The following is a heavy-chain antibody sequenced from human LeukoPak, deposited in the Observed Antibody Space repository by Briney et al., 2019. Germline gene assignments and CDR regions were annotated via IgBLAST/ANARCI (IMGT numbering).Heavy chain of an antibody. CDR2: IKEDGTET. J-gene: IGHJ4*02. Sequence: GGSLRLSCAASGFMFSSNWMSWVRLAPGKGLEWVANIKEDGTETYNVDSVKGRFTISRDNAKNSLYLQMNSLRVEDTAVYYCAKEGRSLQTYWGQGTLVTVSS. CDR1: GFMFSSNW. CDR3: AKEGRSLQTY. D-gene: IGHD5-24*01. V-gene: IGHV3-7*03.